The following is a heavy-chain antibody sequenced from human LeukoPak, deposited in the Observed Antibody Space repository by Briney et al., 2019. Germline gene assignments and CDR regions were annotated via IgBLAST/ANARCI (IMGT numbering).Heavy chain of an antibody. CDR2: IYYSGST. Sequence: KTSETLSLTCTVSGGSISSSSYYWGCIRQPPGKGLECIGSIYYSGSTYYNPSLKSRVTISVDTSKNQFSLKLSSVTAADTAVYYCASPTTPDITGTTRDDYWGQGTLVTVSS. CDR1: GGSISSSSYY. CDR3: ASPTTPDITGTTRDDY. D-gene: IGHD1-7*01. J-gene: IGHJ4*02. V-gene: IGHV4-39*01.